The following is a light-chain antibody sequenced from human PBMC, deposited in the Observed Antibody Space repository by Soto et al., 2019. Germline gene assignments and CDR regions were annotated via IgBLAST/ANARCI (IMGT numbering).Light chain of an antibody. CDR1: SSDVGSYGS. Sequence: QSALTQPASVSGSPGQSITISCTGTSSDVGSYGSVSWYQRHPGKAPKLIIYDVTSRPSGVSNRFSGSKSGNTASLTVSELQAEDEADYYCSSYTDSITLVFGVGTKLTVL. J-gene: IGLJ2*01. CDR2: DVT. V-gene: IGLV2-14*03. CDR3: SSYTDSITLV.